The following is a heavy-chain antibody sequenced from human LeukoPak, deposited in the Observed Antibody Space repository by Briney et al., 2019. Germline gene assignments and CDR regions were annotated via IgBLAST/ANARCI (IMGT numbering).Heavy chain of an antibody. Sequence: SETLSLTCTVSGGSISSSSYYWGWIRQPPGKGLEWIGSICYSGSTYYNPSLKSRVTISVDTSKNQFSLKLSSVTAADTAVYYCARDLWGIAAAGRAPFDYWGQETLVTVSS. D-gene: IGHD6-13*01. V-gene: IGHV4-39*07. CDR1: GGSISSSSYY. CDR3: ARDLWGIAAAGRAPFDY. CDR2: ICYSGST. J-gene: IGHJ4*02.